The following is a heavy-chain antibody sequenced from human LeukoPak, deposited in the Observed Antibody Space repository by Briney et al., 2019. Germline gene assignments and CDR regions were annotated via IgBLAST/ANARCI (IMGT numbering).Heavy chain of an antibody. D-gene: IGHD5-18*01. CDR3: APCVDTAMVFWPY. Sequence: GGSLRLSCAASGFTFSSYWMSWVRQAPGKGLEWVANIKQDGSEKYYVDSVKGRFTISRDNTKNSLYLQMNRLRAEDTAVYYCAPCVDTAMVFWPYWGQGTLVTVSS. J-gene: IGHJ4*02. V-gene: IGHV3-7*01. CDR1: GFTFSSYW. CDR2: IKQDGSEK.